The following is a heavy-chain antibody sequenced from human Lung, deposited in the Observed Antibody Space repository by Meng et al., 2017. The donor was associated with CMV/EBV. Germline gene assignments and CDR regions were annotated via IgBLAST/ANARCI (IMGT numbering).Heavy chain of an antibody. Sequence: SXAASGFIFSDYYMSWLRQAGGEGLEWGSYISTGGSALFYADSVEGRFTISRDNAKNSLYLQMNSLRAEDTAAYDCARDRGHTRYFYFYGMEVWXQGTXVTVAS. D-gene: IGHD1-14*01. V-gene: IGHV3-11*01. J-gene: IGHJ6*02. CDR1: GFIFSDYY. CDR2: ISTGGSAL. CDR3: ARDRGHTRYFYFYGMEV.